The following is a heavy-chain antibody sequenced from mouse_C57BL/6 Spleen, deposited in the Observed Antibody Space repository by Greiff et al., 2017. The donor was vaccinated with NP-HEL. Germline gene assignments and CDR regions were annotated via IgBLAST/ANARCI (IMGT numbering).Heavy chain of an antibody. CDR3: AIFNYGNPLAMDY. Sequence: QVQLQQSGAELVRPGTSVKVSCKASGYAFTNYLIECVKQRPGQGLEWIGVINPGSGGTNYNEKFKGKATLTADKSSSTAYMQLSSLTSEDSAVYFCAIFNYGNPLAMDYWGQGTSVTVSS. J-gene: IGHJ4*01. CDR2: INPGSGGT. D-gene: IGHD2-1*01. V-gene: IGHV1-54*01. CDR1: GYAFTNYL.